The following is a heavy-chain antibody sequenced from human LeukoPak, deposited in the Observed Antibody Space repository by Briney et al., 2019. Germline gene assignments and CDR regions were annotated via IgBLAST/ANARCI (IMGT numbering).Heavy chain of an antibody. J-gene: IGHJ3*02. Sequence: ASVKVSCTASGYTFTSYDINWVRQATGQGLEWMGWMNPNSGNTGYAQKFQGRVTMTRNTSISTAYMELSSLRSEDTAVYYCARELRTEEDAFDIWGQGTMVTVSS. CDR3: ARELRTEEDAFDI. V-gene: IGHV1-8*01. D-gene: IGHD1-26*01. CDR2: MNPNSGNT. CDR1: GYTFTSYD.